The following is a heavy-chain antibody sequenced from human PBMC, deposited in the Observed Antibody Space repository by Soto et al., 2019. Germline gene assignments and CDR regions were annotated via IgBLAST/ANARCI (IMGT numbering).Heavy chain of an antibody. CDR2: IWYDVSNK. V-gene: IGHV3-33*06. D-gene: IGHD3-10*01. J-gene: IGHJ6*02. CDR1: GFNFDSYG. CDR3: AKDSHLWGYGMDV. Sequence: HPGGSLRLSCAASGFNFDSYGMHWVRQAAGKGLEWVAVIWYDVSNKKYADSVKGRFTISRDNSRNTLYLQMSSLRVEDTAVYYCAKDSHLWGYGMDVWGQGTTVTVSS.